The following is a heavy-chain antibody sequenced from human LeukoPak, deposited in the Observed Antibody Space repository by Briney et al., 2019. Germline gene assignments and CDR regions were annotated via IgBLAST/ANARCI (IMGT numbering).Heavy chain of an antibody. J-gene: IGHJ4*02. Sequence: GGSLRLSCAASGFTFSSYSMNWVRQAPGKGLEWVSSISSSSSYIYYADSVKGRFTISRDNAKNSLYLQMNSLRAEDTAAYYCARDWGSYGYYFDYWGQGTLVTVSS. CDR1: GFTFSSYS. V-gene: IGHV3-21*01. CDR2: ISSSSSYI. CDR3: ARDWGSYGYYFDY. D-gene: IGHD3-16*01.